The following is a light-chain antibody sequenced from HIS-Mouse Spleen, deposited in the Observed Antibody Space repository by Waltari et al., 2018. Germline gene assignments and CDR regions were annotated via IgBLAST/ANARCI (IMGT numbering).Light chain of an antibody. CDR1: KLGDQY. CDR2: KDS. CDR3: QAWDSSYSV. J-gene: IGLJ2*01. Sequence: SYELTQPPSVSVSPGQTASITCSGHKLGDQYACWYQQKPGQSPVLVSYKDSKRPSGIPERFSGSNSGNTATLTISGTQAMDEADYYCQAWDSSYSVFGGGTKLTVL. V-gene: IGLV3-1*01.